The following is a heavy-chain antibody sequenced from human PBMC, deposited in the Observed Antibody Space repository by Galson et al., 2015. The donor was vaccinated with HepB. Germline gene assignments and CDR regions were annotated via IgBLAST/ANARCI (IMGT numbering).Heavy chain of an antibody. CDR3: ARHHGAFDI. CDR1: RYTFTNYA. J-gene: IGHJ3*02. V-gene: IGHV7-4-1*02. Sequence: SVKVSCKASRYTFTNYAMNWVRQAPGQGLEWMGWINTNTGNPTYAQGFTGRFVFSLDPSVSTAYLQINSLKAEDTAVYYCARHHGAFDIWGQGTVVTVSS. CDR2: INTNTGNP.